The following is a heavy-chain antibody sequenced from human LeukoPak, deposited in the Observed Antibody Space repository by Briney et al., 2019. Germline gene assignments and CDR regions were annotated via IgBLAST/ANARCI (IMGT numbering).Heavy chain of an antibody. CDR1: GFTFSIYS. D-gene: IGHD4-17*01. CDR2: ISSSSSTI. CDR3: ATDYYADYSFQH. V-gene: IGHV3-48*01. J-gene: IGHJ1*01. Sequence: TGGSLRLSCAASGFTFSIYSINWVRQAPGKGLEWVSYISSSSSTIYYADSVQGRFTISRDNAKNSLYLQMNSLRAEDTAVYYCATDYYADYSFQHWGQGTLVIVSS.